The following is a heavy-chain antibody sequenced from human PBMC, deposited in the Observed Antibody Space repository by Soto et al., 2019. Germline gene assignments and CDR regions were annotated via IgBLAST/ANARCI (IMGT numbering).Heavy chain of an antibody. CDR3: ARLAMVRGVISLGFDY. Sequence: QLQLQESGPGLVKPSETLSLTCTVSGGSISSSSYYWGWIRQPPGKGLEWIGSIYYSGSTYYNPSLKSRVTISVDTSKNQFSLKLSSVTAADTAVYYCARLAMVRGVISLGFDYWGQGTLVTVSS. V-gene: IGHV4-39*01. J-gene: IGHJ4*02. CDR2: IYYSGST. CDR1: GGSISSSSYY. D-gene: IGHD3-10*01.